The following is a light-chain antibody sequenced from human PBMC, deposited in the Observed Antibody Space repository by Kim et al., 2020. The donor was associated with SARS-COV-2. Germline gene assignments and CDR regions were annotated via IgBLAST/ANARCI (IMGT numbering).Light chain of an antibody. CDR2: RNN. J-gene: IGLJ3*02. V-gene: IGLV10-54*01. Sequence: QTATLTCTGNSNNVAYQGAVWLQQHQGHPPKLLSSRNNNRPSGISERFSASRSGNTASLTITGLQPEDEADYYCSAWDSSLHAWVFGGGTQLTVL. CDR3: SAWDSSLHAWV. CDR1: SNNVAYQG.